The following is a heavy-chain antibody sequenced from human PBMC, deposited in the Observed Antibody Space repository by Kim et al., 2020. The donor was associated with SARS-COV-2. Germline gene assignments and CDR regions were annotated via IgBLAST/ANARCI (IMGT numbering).Heavy chain of an antibody. CDR3: ASHPRVGATTDY. CDR1: GFTFSSYS. J-gene: IGHJ4*02. Sequence: GSLRLSCAASGFTFSSYSMNWVRQAPGKGLEWVSSISSSSSYIYYADSVKGRFTISRDNAKNSLYLQMNSLRAEDTAVYYCASHPRVGATTDYWGQGTLVTVSS. V-gene: IGHV3-21*01. D-gene: IGHD1-26*01. CDR2: ISSSSSYI.